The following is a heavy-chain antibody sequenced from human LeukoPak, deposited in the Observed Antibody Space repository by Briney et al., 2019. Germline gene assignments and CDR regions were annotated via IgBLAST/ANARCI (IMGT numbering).Heavy chain of an antibody. CDR3: ALRVAATGDAFDI. J-gene: IGHJ3*02. CDR1: GITVSSNY. Sequence: GGSLRLSCAASGITVSSNYMTWVRQAPGKGLECVSVLYSGGRTYYTDSVKGRFTISRDNSKNTLFLQMNTLRVEDTAVYYCALRVAATGDAFDIWGQGTMVAVSS. V-gene: IGHV3-53*01. CDR2: LYSGGRT. D-gene: IGHD6-25*01.